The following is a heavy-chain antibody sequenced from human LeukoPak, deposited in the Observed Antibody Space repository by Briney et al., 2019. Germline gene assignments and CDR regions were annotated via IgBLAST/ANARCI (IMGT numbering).Heavy chain of an antibody. D-gene: IGHD3-22*01. V-gene: IGHV3-21*04. CDR3: AKTTYYYDSSGQYYFDY. Sequence: PGGSLRLSCAASGFTFSTYSMNWVRQAPGKGLEWVSSISGDTTYINYADSVKGRFAISRDNSKNTLYLQMNSLGAEDTAVYYCAKTTYYYDSSGQYYFDYWGQGTLVTVSS. CDR2: ISGDTTYI. CDR1: GFTFSTYS. J-gene: IGHJ4*02.